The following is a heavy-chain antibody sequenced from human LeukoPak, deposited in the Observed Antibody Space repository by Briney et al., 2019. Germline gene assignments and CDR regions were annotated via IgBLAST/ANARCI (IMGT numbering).Heavy chain of an antibody. CDR1: GGTFSGFA. J-gene: IGHJ4*02. CDR2: IIPIFGTA. D-gene: IGHD3-22*01. CDR3: ARARTSYYDSSGSIDY. Sequence: ASVKVSCKASGGTFSGFAISWVRQAPGQGLEWMGGIIPIFGTANYAQKFQGRVTITTDESTSTAYMELSSLRSEDTAVYYCARARTSYYDSSGSIDYWGQGTLVTVSS. V-gene: IGHV1-69*05.